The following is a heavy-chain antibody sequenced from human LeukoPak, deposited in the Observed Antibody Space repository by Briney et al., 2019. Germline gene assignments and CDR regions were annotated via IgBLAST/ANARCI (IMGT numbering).Heavy chain of an antibody. J-gene: IGHJ6*02. CDR3: AGNWNLGGLDV. CDR2: ISSRGSYL. D-gene: IGHD1-1*01. CDR1: GFTFSDYY. V-gene: IGHV3-21*01. Sequence: GGSLRLSCAASGFTFSDYYMNWVRQAPGKGLEWLSSISSRGSYLHYADSVRGRITISRDNAKNSLYLQMSSLRPEDTAMYYCAGNWNLGGLDVWGQGTTVTVSS.